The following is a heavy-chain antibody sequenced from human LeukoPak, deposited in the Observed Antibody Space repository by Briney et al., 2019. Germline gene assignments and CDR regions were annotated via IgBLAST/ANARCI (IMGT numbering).Heavy chain of an antibody. V-gene: IGHV3-23*01. D-gene: IGHD1-1*01. Sequence: PGGSLRLSCAASGFTFSSYAIGWVRQAPGKGLQWVSTISGSGGSTYYADSVKGRFTISRDNSKNTLYLQMNSLRAEDTAVYYCARRPGLERYHFDYWGQGTLVTVSS. CDR3: ARRPGLERYHFDY. CDR1: GFTFSSYA. CDR2: ISGSGGST. J-gene: IGHJ4*02.